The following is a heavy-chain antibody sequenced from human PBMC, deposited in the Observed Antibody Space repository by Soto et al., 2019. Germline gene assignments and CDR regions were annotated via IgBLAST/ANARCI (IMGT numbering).Heavy chain of an antibody. CDR3: ARWWSGSRQGFDP. CDR1: GGSISSGDYY. CDR2: IYYSGST. V-gene: IGHV4-31*03. J-gene: IGHJ5*02. D-gene: IGHD3-3*01. Sequence: QVQLQESGPGLVKPSQTLSLTCTVSGGSISSGDYYWSWIRQHPGKGLAWIGYIYYSGSTYYNPCLKSRVTISVDTSKNQFSLKLSSVTAADTAVYYCARWWSGSRQGFDPWGQGTLVTVSS.